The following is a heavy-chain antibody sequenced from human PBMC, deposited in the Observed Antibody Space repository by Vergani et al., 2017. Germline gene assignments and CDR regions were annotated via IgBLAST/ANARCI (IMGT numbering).Heavy chain of an antibody. J-gene: IGHJ5*02. D-gene: IGHD2-2*01. CDR1: GGTFSSYA. CDR3: ARWGYCSSTSCYRGDLSFDP. V-gene: IGHV1-69*12. CDR2: IIPIFGTA. Sequence: QVQLVQSGAEVKKPGSSVKVSCKASGGTFSSYAISWVRQAPGQGLEWMGGIIPIFGTANYAQKFQGRVTITAAESTSTAYMELSSLRSEDTAVYYCARWGYCSSTSCYRGDLSFDPWGQGTLVTVSS.